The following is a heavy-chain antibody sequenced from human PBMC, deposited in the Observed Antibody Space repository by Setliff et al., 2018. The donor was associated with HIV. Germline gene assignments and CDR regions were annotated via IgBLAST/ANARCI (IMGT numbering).Heavy chain of an antibody. CDR2: IYYSGST. D-gene: IGHD6-19*01. V-gene: IGHV4-61*01. J-gene: IGHJ4*02. Sequence: SETLSLTCTVSGDSVSSRSYYWSWIRQPPGKGLEWIGYIYYSGSTNYNPSLKSRVTISVDTSKKQFSLRLTSVTAADTAVYYCARGVRDNSGWSSYYFDYWGQGTLVTVSS. CDR3: ARGVRDNSGWSSYYFDY. CDR1: GDSVSSRSYY.